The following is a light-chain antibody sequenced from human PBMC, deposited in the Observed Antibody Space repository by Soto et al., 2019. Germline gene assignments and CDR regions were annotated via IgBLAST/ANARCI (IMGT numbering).Light chain of an antibody. V-gene: IGLV1-40*01. CDR1: SSNIGAGYD. CDR2: GNS. J-gene: IGLJ2*01. Sequence: QSVLTQPPSVSGAPGQRVTISCTGSSSNIGAGYDVHWYQQLPGTAPKLLIYGNSNRPAGAPDRFSGSKSGPSASLAITGLQAEDEADYYCPSYDSSLSAVVFGGGTKLTVL. CDR3: PSYDSSLSAVV.